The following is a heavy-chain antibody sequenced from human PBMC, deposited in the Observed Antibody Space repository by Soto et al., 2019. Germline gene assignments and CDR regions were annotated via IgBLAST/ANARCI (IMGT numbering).Heavy chain of an antibody. D-gene: IGHD6-19*01. Sequence: ASVKVSCKASGYTFTSYAMHWVRQAPGQRLEWMGWINAGNGNTKYSQKFQGRVTITRDTSASTAYMELSSLRSEDTAVYYCARVRVRIYSSGWFSRQTDDAFDIWGQGTMVTVSS. V-gene: IGHV1-3*01. CDR1: GYTFTSYA. CDR3: ARVRVRIYSSGWFSRQTDDAFDI. CDR2: INAGNGNT. J-gene: IGHJ3*02.